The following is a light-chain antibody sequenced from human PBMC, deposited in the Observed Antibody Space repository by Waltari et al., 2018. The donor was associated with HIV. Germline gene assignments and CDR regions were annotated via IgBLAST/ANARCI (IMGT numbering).Light chain of an antibody. CDR2: EVS. V-gene: IGLV2-23*02. J-gene: IGLJ1*01. CDR1: SSDVGSYNL. Sequence: TQPASVSGSPGQSITISCTGTSSDVGSYNLVSWYQQYPGKVPKLMIYEVSKRPSGVSNRFSGSKSGNTASLTISGLQAEYEADYYCCSYAGSSTPFVFGTATKVTVL. CDR3: CSYAGSSTPFV.